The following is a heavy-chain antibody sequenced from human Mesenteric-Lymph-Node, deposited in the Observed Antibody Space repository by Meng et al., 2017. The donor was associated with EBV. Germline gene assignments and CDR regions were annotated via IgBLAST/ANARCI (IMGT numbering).Heavy chain of an antibody. V-gene: IGHV3-74*01. Sequence: EXQLVGXXXGLVQPGXSLSRAXAASGFTLSTYWMHWVRQAPGKGLVWVSRISSDGRSITYADSVKGRFTISRDNAKNTLYLQMNSLRVEDTAVYYCATGQGDSRYYFDSWSHGTMVTVSS. CDR1: GFTLSTYW. CDR3: ATGQGDSRYYFDS. CDR2: ISSDGRSI. J-gene: IGHJ4*01. D-gene: IGHD3-10*01.